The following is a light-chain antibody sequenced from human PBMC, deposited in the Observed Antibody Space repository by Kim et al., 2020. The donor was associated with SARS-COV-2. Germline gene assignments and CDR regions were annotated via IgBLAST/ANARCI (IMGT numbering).Light chain of an antibody. V-gene: IGKV1-5*01. J-gene: IGKJ4*01. Sequence: STLSASVGDRVTITCRASQSFSGWLAWYQQKPGKAPKLLIYNASSLESGVPSRFSGSGSGTEFTLTISSLQPDDFATYYCQQLGLTFGGGTKVEIK. CDR2: NAS. CDR1: QSFSGW. CDR3: QQLGLT.